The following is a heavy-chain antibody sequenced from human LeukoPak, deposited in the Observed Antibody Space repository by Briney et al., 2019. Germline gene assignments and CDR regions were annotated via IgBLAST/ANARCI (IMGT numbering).Heavy chain of an antibody. V-gene: IGHV3-15*01. CDR3: TTDWRRIDY. J-gene: IGHJ4*02. CDR1: GFIFSNAW. Sequence: GGSLRLSCAASGFIFSNAWMSWVRQAPGKGLEWAARIKSKIDGGTTDYAAPVKGRFTISRDDSKNTLDLQMNSLRTEDTAVYYCTTDWRRIDYWGQGTLVTVSS. CDR2: IKSKIDGGTT.